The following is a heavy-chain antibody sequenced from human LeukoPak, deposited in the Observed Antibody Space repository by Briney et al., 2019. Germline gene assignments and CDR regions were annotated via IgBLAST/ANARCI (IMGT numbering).Heavy chain of an antibody. Sequence: GGSLRPSCVASGFTFSNYWIHWVRQAPGKGLVWVSRTNNDGSSTTYADFVKGRFTSSRDNAKNTLYLQMDSLRAEDTAVYYCTRSVFPYYFDCWGQGTLVTFSS. CDR1: GFTFSNYW. CDR2: TNNDGSST. CDR3: TRSVFPYYFDC. D-gene: IGHD3-10*02. J-gene: IGHJ4*02. V-gene: IGHV3-74*01.